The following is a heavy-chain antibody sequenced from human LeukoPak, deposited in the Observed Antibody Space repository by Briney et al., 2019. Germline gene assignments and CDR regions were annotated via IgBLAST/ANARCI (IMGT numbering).Heavy chain of an antibody. CDR2: IRSDGST. Sequence: GGSLRLSCTASGFTVSSNYMSWVRQAPGKGLEWVSVIRSDGSTNHADSVKGRFTISRDNSKNTLYLQMNNLRAEDTAMYYCAREMYSGMYNDAFDIWGQGTKVTVSP. CDR1: GFTVSSNY. J-gene: IGHJ3*02. CDR3: AREMYSGMYNDAFDI. V-gene: IGHV3-53*01. D-gene: IGHD1-26*01.